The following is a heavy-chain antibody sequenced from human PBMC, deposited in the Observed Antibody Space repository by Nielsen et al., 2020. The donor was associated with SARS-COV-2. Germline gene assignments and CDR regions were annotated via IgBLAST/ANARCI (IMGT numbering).Heavy chain of an antibody. D-gene: IGHD5-18*01. CDR1: GFTFSSYS. CDR3: AIRGYSYGFIDYFDY. V-gene: IGHV3-48*04. Sequence: GGSLRLSCAASGFTFSSYSMNWVRQAPGKGLEWVSYISSSGSTIYYADSVKGRFTISRDNAKNSLYLQMNSLRAEDTAVYYCAIRGYSYGFIDYFDYWGQGTLVTVSS. CDR2: ISSSGSTI. J-gene: IGHJ4*02.